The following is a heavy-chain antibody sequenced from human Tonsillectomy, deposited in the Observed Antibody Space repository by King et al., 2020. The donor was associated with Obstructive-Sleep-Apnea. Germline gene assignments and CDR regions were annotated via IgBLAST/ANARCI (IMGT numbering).Heavy chain of an antibody. CDR3: AGPARSWSGSGSCLGY. D-gene: IGHD3-10*01. CDR2: IKQDGSEK. J-gene: IGHJ4*02. V-gene: IGHV3-7*01. Sequence: VQLVESGGGLVQPGGSLRLSCAASGFTFSTYWMSWVRQAPGKGLEWVANIKQDGSEKFYVDSVKGRITISRDNAKNSLYLQMNSLRAEDTAVYYCAGPARSWSGSGSCLGYWGQGTLVIVSS. CDR1: GFTFSTYW.